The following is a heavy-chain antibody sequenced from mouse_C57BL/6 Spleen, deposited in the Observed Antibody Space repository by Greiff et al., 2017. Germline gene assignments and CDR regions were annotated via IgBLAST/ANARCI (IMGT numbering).Heavy chain of an antibody. Sequence: QVQLQQSGAELARPGASVKLSCKASGYTFTSYGISWVKQRTGQGLEWIGEIYPRSGNTYYNEKFKGKATLTADKSSSTAYMELRSLTSEDAAVYFCAREDYGNYRAMDYWGQGTSVTVSS. CDR2: IYPRSGNT. D-gene: IGHD2-1*01. J-gene: IGHJ4*01. V-gene: IGHV1-81*01. CDR3: AREDYGNYRAMDY. CDR1: GYTFTSYG.